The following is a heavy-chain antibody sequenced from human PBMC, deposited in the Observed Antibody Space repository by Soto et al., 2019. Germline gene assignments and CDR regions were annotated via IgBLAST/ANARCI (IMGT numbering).Heavy chain of an antibody. CDR1: GFTFSSYA. CDR2: ISGSGGST. J-gene: IGHJ4*02. Sequence: GGSLRLSCAASGFTFSSYAMSWVRQAPGKGLEWVSAISGSGGSTYYADSVKGRFTISRDNSKNTLYLQMNSLRAEDTAVYYCAKGSPLGRYCSSTSCVIDYWGQGTLVTVSS. V-gene: IGHV3-23*01. CDR3: AKGSPLGRYCSSTSCVIDY. D-gene: IGHD2-2*01.